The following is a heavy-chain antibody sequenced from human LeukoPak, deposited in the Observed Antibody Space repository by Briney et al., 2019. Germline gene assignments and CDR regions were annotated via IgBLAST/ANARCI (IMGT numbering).Heavy chain of an antibody. J-gene: IGHJ6*03. CDR3: ARDGRALKPPYYYYYMHV. Sequence: SGTLSLTCAVSGGSISSSNCWCWVRQPPGKGLEWIGFIYYTGITNYTSSLKSRVTISVDTSKSQFSLKLSSVTAADTAVYYCARDGRALKPPYYYYYMHVWGKGTTVTISS. D-gene: IGHD3/OR15-3a*01. CDR1: GGSISSSNC. V-gene: IGHV4-4*02. CDR2: IYYTGIT.